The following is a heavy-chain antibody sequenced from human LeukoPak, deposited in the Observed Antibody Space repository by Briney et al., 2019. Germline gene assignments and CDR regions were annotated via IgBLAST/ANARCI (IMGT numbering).Heavy chain of an antibody. D-gene: IGHD6-19*01. CDR2: IYSGGST. CDR3: ARAPWWLVLDY. J-gene: IGHJ4*02. CDR1: GFTVSSNY. V-gene: IGHV3-53*01. Sequence: GGSLRLSCAASGFTVSSNYMSWVRQAPGKGLEWVSVIYSGGSTYYADSVKGRFTISRDNSKNTLYLQMNSLRAEDTAVYYCARAPWWLVLDYWGQGTLVTVSS.